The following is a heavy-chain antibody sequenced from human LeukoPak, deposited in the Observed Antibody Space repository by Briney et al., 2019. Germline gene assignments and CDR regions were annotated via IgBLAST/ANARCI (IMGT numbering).Heavy chain of an antibody. CDR2: MNPNSGNT. CDR3: ASRLTGDDLADAFDI. Sequence: GASMKVSCKASGYTFTSYDINWVRQATGQGLEWMGWMNPNSGNTGYAQKFQGRVTMTRNTSISTAYMELSSLRSEDTAVYYCASRLTGDDLADAFDIWGQGTMVTVSS. CDR1: GYTFTSYD. V-gene: IGHV1-8*01. D-gene: IGHD7-27*01. J-gene: IGHJ3*02.